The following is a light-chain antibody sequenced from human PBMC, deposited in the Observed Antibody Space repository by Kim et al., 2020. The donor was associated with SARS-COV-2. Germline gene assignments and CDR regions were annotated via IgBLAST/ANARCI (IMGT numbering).Light chain of an antibody. CDR2: WAS. V-gene: IGKV4-1*01. J-gene: IGKJ2*01. CDR1: QSVFITPNHRNF. CDR3: QQYYSTPPKYT. Sequence: TMQRKSRQSVFITPNHRNFLTWYQQKTGQPPKLAIFWASTRAFGVPDRFRGRGVGTEFPPPIRSLQAENVAIYYCQQYYSTPPKYTFGQGTKLEI.